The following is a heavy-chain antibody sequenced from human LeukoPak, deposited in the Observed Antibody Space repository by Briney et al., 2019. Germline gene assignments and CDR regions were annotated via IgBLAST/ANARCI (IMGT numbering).Heavy chain of an antibody. CDR1: GYTFTTYE. CDR3: ARTPGIAALYYFDY. D-gene: IGHD6-13*01. V-gene: IGHV1-8*02. CDR2: MNPNSGNT. Sequence: ASVKVSCTASGYTFTTYEIHWVRQASGQGLEWMGWMNPNSGNTGYTQKFQGRVTMTRSTSINTAYMELSSLRSEDTAVYYCARTPGIAALYYFDYWGQGTLVTVSS. J-gene: IGHJ4*02.